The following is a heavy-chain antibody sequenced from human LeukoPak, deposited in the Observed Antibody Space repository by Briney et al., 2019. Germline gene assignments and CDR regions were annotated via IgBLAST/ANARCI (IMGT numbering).Heavy chain of an antibody. CDR2: IYTSGST. CDR1: GGSISSYY. V-gene: IGHV4-4*07. J-gene: IGHJ4*02. Sequence: TSETLSLTCTASGGSISSYYWSWIRQPAGKGLEWIGRIYTSGSTNYNPSLKSRVTMSVDTSKNQFSLKLSSVTAADTAVYYCAREVVATRWDPGFDYWGQGTLVTVSS. D-gene: IGHD5-12*01. CDR3: AREVVATRWDPGFDY.